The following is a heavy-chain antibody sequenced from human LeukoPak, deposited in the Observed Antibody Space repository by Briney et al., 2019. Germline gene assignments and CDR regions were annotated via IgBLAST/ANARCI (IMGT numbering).Heavy chain of an antibody. D-gene: IGHD1-14*01. CDR3: ARVKVSGAFDI. Sequence: TGGSLRLSCAASGFTFSSYSMHWVRQAPGKGLEYVSAISSNGGSTYYANSVKGRFTISRDNSKNTLYLQMGSLRGEDMAVYYCARVKVSGAFDIWGQGTMVTVSS. V-gene: IGHV3-64*01. CDR1: GFTFSSYS. J-gene: IGHJ3*02. CDR2: ISSNGGST.